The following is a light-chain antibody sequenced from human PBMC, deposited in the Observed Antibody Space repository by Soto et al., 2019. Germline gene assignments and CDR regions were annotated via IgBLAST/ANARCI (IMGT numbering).Light chain of an antibody. Sequence: EIVLTQSSGTLSLSPGERATLSCRASQSVTSSYLAWYQQKAGQAPRLLIYAASSRATGIPDRFRGSGSGTDFTLTISRLEPEDFAVYYCQQYGDSPTFGGGTKVDIK. V-gene: IGKV3-20*01. J-gene: IGKJ4*01. CDR3: QQYGDSPT. CDR1: QSVTSSY. CDR2: AAS.